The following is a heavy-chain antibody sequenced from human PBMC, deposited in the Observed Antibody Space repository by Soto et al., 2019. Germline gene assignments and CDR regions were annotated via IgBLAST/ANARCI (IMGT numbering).Heavy chain of an antibody. J-gene: IGHJ6*02. CDR3: ARGIRWSPLGGYYYYYGMDV. CDR1: GFTFSSYA. V-gene: IGHV3-30-3*01. CDR2: ISYDGSNK. D-gene: IGHD3-16*01. Sequence: SLRLSCAASGFTFSSYAMHWVRQAPGKGLEWVAVISYDGSNKYYADSVKGRFTISRDNSKNTLYLQMNSLRAEDTAVYYCARGIRWSPLGGYYYYYGMDVWGQGTTVTVSS.